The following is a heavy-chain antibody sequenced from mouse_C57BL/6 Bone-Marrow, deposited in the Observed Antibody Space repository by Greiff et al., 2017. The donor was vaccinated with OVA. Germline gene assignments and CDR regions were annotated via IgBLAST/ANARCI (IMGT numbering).Heavy chain of an antibody. CDR2: IDPSASYT. V-gene: IGHV1-59*01. CDR3: ASYGNHVYWYFDV. Sequence: VQLQQPGAELVRPGTSVKLSCKASGYTFTSYWMHWVKQRPGQGLEWIGVIDPSASYTNYNQKFKGKATLTVDTSSSTAYMQLSSLTSEDSAVYYCASYGNHVYWYFDVWGTGTTVTVSS. CDR1: GYTFTSYW. J-gene: IGHJ1*03. D-gene: IGHD2-1*01.